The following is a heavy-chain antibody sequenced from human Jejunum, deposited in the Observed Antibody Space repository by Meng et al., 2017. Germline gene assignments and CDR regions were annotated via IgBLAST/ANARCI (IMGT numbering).Heavy chain of an antibody. CDR2: IKSIPDGGTT. CDR1: GFTFSNVR. Sequence: SWAASGFTFSNVRMNWGRQTPGKGLEWVGRIKSIPDGGTTDYAAPVKGRFSILRDDSESTMYLQMNSLKTEDTDVYYCTTRTVTTSTARLDFWGQGTLVTVSS. D-gene: IGHD4-11*01. V-gene: IGHV3-15*01. CDR3: TTRTVTTSTARLDF. J-gene: IGHJ4*02.